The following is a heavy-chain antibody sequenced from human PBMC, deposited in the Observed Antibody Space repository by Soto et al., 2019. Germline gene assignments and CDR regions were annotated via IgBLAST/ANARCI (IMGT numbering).Heavy chain of an antibody. Sequence: SVKVSCKASGGTFSSYAISWVRQAPGQGLEWMGWIIPIFGTANYAQKFQGRVTITADESTSTAYMELSSLRSEDTAVYYCARVVIGDGYNVLDYWGQGSLDNVSS. CDR2: IIPIFGTA. CDR1: GGTFSSYA. J-gene: IGHJ4*02. V-gene: IGHV1-69*13. D-gene: IGHD5-12*01. CDR3: ARVVIGDGYNVLDY.